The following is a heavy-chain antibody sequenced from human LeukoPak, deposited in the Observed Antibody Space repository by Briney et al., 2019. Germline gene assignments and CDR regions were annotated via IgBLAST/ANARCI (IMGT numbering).Heavy chain of an antibody. CDR1: GFTFSSFW. CDR2: IKEDGSKK. J-gene: IGHJ6*02. Sequence: AGGSLRLACAASGFTFSSFWMTWVRQAPGKGLEWVANIKEDGSKKYYVDSVKGRFTISRDNAKNSLYLQMNSLRAEDTAVYYCARADITMIVGARRVAGPSVFCGMDVWGQGTTVTVSS. V-gene: IGHV3-7*04. CDR3: ARADITMIVGARRVAGPSVFCGMDV. D-gene: IGHD3-22*01.